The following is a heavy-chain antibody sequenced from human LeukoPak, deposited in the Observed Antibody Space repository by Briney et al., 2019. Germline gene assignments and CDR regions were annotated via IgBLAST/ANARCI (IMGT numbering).Heavy chain of an antibody. D-gene: IGHD3-3*01. CDR1: GFTFSSYA. J-gene: IGHJ4*02. V-gene: IGHV3-30-3*01. Sequence: GGSLRLSCAASGFTFSSYAMHWVRQAPGKRLEWVAVISYDGSNKYYADSVKGRFTISRDNSKNTLYLQMNSLRAEDTAVYYCANWQTDDFDYWGQGTLVTVSS. CDR3: ANWQTDDFDY. CDR2: ISYDGSNK.